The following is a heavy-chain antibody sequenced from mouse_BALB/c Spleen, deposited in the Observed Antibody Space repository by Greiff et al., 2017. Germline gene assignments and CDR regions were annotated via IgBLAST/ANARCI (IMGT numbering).Heavy chain of an antibody. CDR2: ISYDGSN. V-gene: IGHV3-6*02. Sequence: EVKLMESGPGLVKPSQSLSLTCSVTGYSITSGYYWNWIRQFPGNKLEWMGYISYDGSNNYNPSLKNRISITRDTSKNQLFLKLNSVTTEDTATYYCARDLDGNFAMDYWGQGTSVTVSS. CDR3: ARDLDGNFAMDY. CDR1: GYSITSGYY. J-gene: IGHJ4*01. D-gene: IGHD2-1*01.